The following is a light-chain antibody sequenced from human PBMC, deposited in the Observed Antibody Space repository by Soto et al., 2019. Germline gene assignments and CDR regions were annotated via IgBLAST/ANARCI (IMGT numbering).Light chain of an antibody. CDR2: DAS. Sequence: DIQMTQSPSTLSASVGDSVAITRPASQSTSSWLAWYQQKPGKAPKLLIYDASNLQSGVPSRFSGSGSGTKFTLTISSLQPDDFAIYYCQQYNGYLWTFGQGTKVDIK. CDR1: QSTSSW. V-gene: IGKV1-5*03. J-gene: IGKJ1*01. CDR3: QQYNGYLWT.